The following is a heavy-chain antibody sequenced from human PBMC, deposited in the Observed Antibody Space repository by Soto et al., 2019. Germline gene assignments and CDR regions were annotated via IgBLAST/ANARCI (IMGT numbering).Heavy chain of an antibody. D-gene: IGHD3-22*01. Sequence: GGSLILSCAASGFTFSSYSMNWVRQAPGKGLEWVSSISSSSSYIYYADSVKGRFTISRDNAKNSLYLQMNSLRAEDTAVYYCARDGPRVVITHFDYWGQGTLVTVSS. CDR2: ISSSSSYI. CDR1: GFTFSSYS. V-gene: IGHV3-21*01. J-gene: IGHJ4*02. CDR3: ARDGPRVVITHFDY.